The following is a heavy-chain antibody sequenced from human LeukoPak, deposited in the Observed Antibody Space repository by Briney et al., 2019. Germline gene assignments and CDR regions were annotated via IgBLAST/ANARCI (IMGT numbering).Heavy chain of an antibody. J-gene: IGHJ3*01. CDR1: GFTFSRYA. D-gene: IGHD3-10*01. CDR3: MRPSENVG. V-gene: IGHV3-23*01. CDR2: IDGSGDKT. Sequence: GGSLRLSCIASGFTFSRYAMSWVRRAPGKGLEWVSVIDGSGDKTYYTDSAKGRFTISRDSSKNTVYLQMDSLRAEDTAAYYCMRPSENVGWGQGTMVTVSS.